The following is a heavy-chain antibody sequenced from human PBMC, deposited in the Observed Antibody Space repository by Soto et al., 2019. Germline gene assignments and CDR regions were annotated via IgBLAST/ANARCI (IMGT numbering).Heavy chain of an antibody. CDR2: IYPGDSDT. CDR3: ARQPSSGSGWYNRSEDAFDI. J-gene: IGHJ3*02. Sequence: EVQLVQSGAEVKKPGESLKISCKGSGYSFTSYWIGWVRQMPGKGLEWMGIIYPGDSDTRYSPSFQGQVTISADKSISTAYLQCSSLKASDTAMYYCARQPSSGSGWYNRSEDAFDIWGQGTMVTVSS. D-gene: IGHD6-19*01. V-gene: IGHV5-51*01. CDR1: GYSFTSYW.